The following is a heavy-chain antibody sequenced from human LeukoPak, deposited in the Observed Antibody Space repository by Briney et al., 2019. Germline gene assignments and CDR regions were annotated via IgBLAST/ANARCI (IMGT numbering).Heavy chain of an antibody. CDR2: ISSSGGST. D-gene: IGHD6-13*01. Sequence: GGSLRLSCSASGFTFSTYAMHWVRQAPGKGLEYVSVISSSGGSTYYADSVKGRFTISRDNSKNTLYLQMSSLRPEDTAVYYCVKGGYSSSWYLFDYWGQGTPVTVSS. CDR3: VKGGYSSSWYLFDY. J-gene: IGHJ4*02. V-gene: IGHV3-64D*06. CDR1: GFTFSTYA.